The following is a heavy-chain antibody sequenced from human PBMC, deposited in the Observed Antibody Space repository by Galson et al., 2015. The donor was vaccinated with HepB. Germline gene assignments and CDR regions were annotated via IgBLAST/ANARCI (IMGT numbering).Heavy chain of an antibody. CDR1: GYSFTNYW. CDR3: ARLAYHSSGYYLFDN. V-gene: IGHV5-10-1*01. CDR2: IDPSDSYT. J-gene: IGHJ4*02. Sequence: QSGAEVKKPGESLRISCKGSGYSFTNYWISWVRQMPGKGLEWMGRIDPSDSYTNYSPSFQGHVTISADKSISTAYLQWSSLKASDTAMYYCARLAYHSSGYYLFDNWGQGTLVTVSS. D-gene: IGHD3-22*01.